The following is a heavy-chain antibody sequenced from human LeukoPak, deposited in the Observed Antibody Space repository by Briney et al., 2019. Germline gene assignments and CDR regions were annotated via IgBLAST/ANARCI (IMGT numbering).Heavy chain of an antibody. CDR3: ARQSSESDY. Sequence: KSSETLSLTCTVSGGPVSSGSYYWSWIRQPPGKGLEWIGYIYYSGSTNYNPSLKSRVTISVDTSKNQFSLKLSSVTAADTAVDYCARQSSESDYWGQGTLVTVSS. V-gene: IGHV4-61*01. J-gene: IGHJ4*02. D-gene: IGHD6-19*01. CDR2: IYYSGST. CDR1: GGPVSSGSYY.